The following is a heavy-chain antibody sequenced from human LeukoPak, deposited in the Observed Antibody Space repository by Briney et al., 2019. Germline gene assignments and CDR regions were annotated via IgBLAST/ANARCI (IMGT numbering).Heavy chain of an antibody. CDR1: GFTFSSYE. D-gene: IGHD3-10*01. J-gene: IGHJ4*02. CDR2: ISSSGSTI. CDR3: ARVALSGSYDY. Sequence: GGSLRLSCAASGFTFSSYEMNWVRQAPGKGLEGVSYISSSGSTIYYADSVKGRFTISRDNAKNSLYLQMNSLRAEDTAVYYCARVALSGSYDYWGQGTLVTVSS. V-gene: IGHV3-48*03.